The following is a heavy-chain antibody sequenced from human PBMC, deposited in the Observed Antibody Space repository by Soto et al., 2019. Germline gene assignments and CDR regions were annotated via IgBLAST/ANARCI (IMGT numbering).Heavy chain of an antibody. CDR1: GGTFSSYA. CDR3: ARSRSSGYYFRYYYYYGMDV. D-gene: IGHD3-22*01. CDR2: IIPIFGTA. V-gene: IGHV1-69*13. J-gene: IGHJ6*02. Sequence: SVKVSCKASGGTFSSYAISWVRQAPGQGLEWMGGIIPIFGTANYAQKLQGRVTSTADESTSTAYMELSSLRSEDTAVYYCARSRSSGYYFRYYYYYGMDVWGQGTTVTVSS.